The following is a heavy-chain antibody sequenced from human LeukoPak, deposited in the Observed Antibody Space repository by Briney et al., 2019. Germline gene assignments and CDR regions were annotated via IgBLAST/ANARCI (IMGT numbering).Heavy chain of an antibody. CDR2: IYYSRST. CDR1: GGSISSSY. Sequence: SETLSLTCSVSGGSISSSYWSWIRQPPGQGLEWIGYIYYSRSTNYNPSLKSRVTISIDTSKNQFSLKVNSVTAADTAVYYCARHGANRQQLVMDFDIWGQGTMVTVSS. CDR3: ARHGANRQQLVMDFDI. V-gene: IGHV4-59*08. D-gene: IGHD6-13*01. J-gene: IGHJ3*02.